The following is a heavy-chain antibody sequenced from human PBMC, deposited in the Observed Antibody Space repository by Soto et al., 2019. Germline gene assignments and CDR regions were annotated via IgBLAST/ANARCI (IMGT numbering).Heavy chain of an antibody. CDR3: ARDLWSSSPIDY. J-gene: IGHJ4*02. V-gene: IGHV3-11*01. Sequence: PGGSLRLSCAASGFTFSDYYMSWIRQAPGKGLEWVSYISSSGSTIYYADSVKGRFTISRDNAKNSLYLQMNSLRAEDTVVYYCARDLWSSSPIDYWGQGTLVTVSS. CDR2: ISSSGSTI. D-gene: IGHD6-6*01. CDR1: GFTFSDYY.